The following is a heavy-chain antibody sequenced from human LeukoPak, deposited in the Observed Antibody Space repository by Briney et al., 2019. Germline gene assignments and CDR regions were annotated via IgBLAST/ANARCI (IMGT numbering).Heavy chain of an antibody. D-gene: IGHD2-15*01. CDR1: GGTFSSYA. Sequence: SVKVSCKASGGTFSSYAISWVRQAPGQGLEWMGRFIPIFGTANYAQKFQGRVTITTDESTSTAYMELSSLRSEDTAVYYCAGQKLGYCSGGSCPLLGYWGQGTLVTVSS. V-gene: IGHV1-69*05. CDR3: AGQKLGYCSGGSCPLLGY. CDR2: FIPIFGTA. J-gene: IGHJ4*02.